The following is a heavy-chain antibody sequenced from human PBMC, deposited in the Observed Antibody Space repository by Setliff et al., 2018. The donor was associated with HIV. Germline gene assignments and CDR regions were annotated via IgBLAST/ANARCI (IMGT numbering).Heavy chain of an antibody. CDR3: ARRSAVTGHSFDN. CDR2: LYYTGNT. Sequence: SETLSLTCTVSGESISSGNYYWGWIRQAPGKGLDWIGSLYYTGNTYYKSSFQSRVTISIDTSKNQFSLNLNSVTAADTAVYYCARRSAVTGHSFDNWGQGTLVTVSS. D-gene: IGHD6-19*01. V-gene: IGHV4-39*01. CDR1: GESISSGNYY. J-gene: IGHJ4*02.